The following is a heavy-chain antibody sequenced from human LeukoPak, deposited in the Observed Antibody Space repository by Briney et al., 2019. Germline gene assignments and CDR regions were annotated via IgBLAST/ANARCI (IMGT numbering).Heavy chain of an antibody. V-gene: IGHV1-8*01. D-gene: IGHD3-10*01. CDR2: MNPNSGNT. J-gene: IGHJ4*02. Sequence: ASVKVSCKASGYTFTSYDINWVRRATGQGLEWMGWMNPNSGNTGYAQKFQGRVTMTRNTSISTAYMELSSLRSEDTAVYYCATSTIGWFGEFVFDYWGQGTLVTVSS. CDR3: ATSTIGWFGEFVFDY. CDR1: GYTFTSYD.